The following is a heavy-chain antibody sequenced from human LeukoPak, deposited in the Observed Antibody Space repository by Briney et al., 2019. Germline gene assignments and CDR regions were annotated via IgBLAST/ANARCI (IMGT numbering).Heavy chain of an antibody. J-gene: IGHJ4*02. D-gene: IGHD5-24*01. V-gene: IGHV3-66*02. CDR3: ARGFGEEMGNTYEY. CDR2: IYTDGSP. CDR1: GFIVSSES. Sequence: GGSLRLPCAASGFIVSSESMSWVRQAPGKGLEWVSAIYTDGSPHYVDSVKGRFTISRDNSKNTLYLQMNSLRAEDTAVYYCARGFGEEMGNTYEYWGQGTLVTVSS.